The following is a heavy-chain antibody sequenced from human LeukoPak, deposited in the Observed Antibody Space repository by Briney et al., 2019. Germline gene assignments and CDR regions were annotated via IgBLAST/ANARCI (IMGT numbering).Heavy chain of an antibody. D-gene: IGHD3-10*01. CDR2: MNPNNGNT. J-gene: IGHJ5*02. Sequence: GASVKVSCKASGYTFTGYYMHWVRQASGQGLEWMGWMNPNNGNTGYAQKFQGRVTMTRDTSISTAYMELRDLRSEDTAVYYCVRDGEGVAISVNYWFDPWGQGTLVTVSS. CDR1: GYTFTGYY. V-gene: IGHV1-8*02. CDR3: VRDGEGVAISVNYWFDP.